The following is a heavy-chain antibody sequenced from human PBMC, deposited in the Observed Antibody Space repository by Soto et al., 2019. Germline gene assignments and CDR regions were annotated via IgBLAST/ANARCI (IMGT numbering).Heavy chain of an antibody. CDR2: IYSGGST. J-gene: IGHJ6*02. CDR3: ATTFRLTRIAARAYGMDV. V-gene: IGHV3-53*01. Sequence: GGSLRLSCAASGFTVSSNYMSWVRQAPGKGLEWVSVIYSGGSTYYADSVKGRFTISRDNSKNTLYLQMNSLRAEDTAVYYCATTFRLTRIAARAYGMDVWGQGTTVTVSS. D-gene: IGHD6-6*01. CDR1: GFTVSSNY.